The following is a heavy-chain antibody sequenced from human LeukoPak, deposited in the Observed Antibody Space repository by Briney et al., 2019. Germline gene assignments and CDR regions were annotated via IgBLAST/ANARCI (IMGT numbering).Heavy chain of an antibody. D-gene: IGHD6-19*01. CDR3: ARRTVTNGWFRIDY. J-gene: IGHJ4*02. Sequence: SETLSLTCTVSGGSISSYYWSWIRQPAGKGLEWIGRIYTYGNTNYNPSLKSRVTMSVDTSKNQFSLKLSSVTAADTALYYCARRTVTNGWFRIDYWGQGSLVIVSS. V-gene: IGHV4-4*07. CDR2: IYTYGNT. CDR1: GGSISSYY.